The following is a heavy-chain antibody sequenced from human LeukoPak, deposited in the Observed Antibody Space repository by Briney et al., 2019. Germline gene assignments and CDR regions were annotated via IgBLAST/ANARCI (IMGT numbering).Heavy chain of an antibody. J-gene: IGHJ4*02. CDR3: ARPYYDILSGYYYFDY. V-gene: IGHV4-39*01. CDR1: GGSISSSSYY. Sequence: SETLSLTCTVSGGSISSSSYYWGWIRQPPGKGLEWIGSIYYSGSTYYNPSLKSRVTISVDTSKNQFSLKLSSVTAADTAVYYCARPYYDILSGYYYFDYWGQGTLVTVSS. D-gene: IGHD3-9*01. CDR2: IYYSGST.